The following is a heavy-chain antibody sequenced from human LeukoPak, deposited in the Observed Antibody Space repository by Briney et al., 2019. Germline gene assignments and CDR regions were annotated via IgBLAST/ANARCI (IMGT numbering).Heavy chain of an antibody. CDR1: GFTFSSYW. Sequence: GGSLRLSCAASGFTFSSYWMHWVRQAPGKGLLWVSRINSDGSSTSYADSVKGRFTISRDNAKNTLYLQMNSLRAEDTAVYYCARDPYSNYVTGGWFDPWGQGTLVTVSS. D-gene: IGHD4-11*01. V-gene: IGHV3-74*01. CDR3: ARDPYSNYVTGGWFDP. CDR2: INSDGSST. J-gene: IGHJ5*02.